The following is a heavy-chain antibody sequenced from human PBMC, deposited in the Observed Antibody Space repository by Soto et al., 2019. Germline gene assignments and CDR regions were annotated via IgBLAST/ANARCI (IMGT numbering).Heavy chain of an antibody. CDR2: SRRSSTLL. CDR1: GFTFSDYS. CDR3: AREYYYESNGWLRPFDY. D-gene: IGHD3-22*01. J-gene: IGHJ4*02. Sequence: GGSLRLSCAASGFTFSDYSMNWVRQAPGKGLEWVSSSRRSSTLLYYADAVKGRFTISRDTAKNSLYLQMNSLRAEDTAVYYCAREYYYESNGWLRPFDYWGQGTLVTVSS. V-gene: IGHV3-21*06.